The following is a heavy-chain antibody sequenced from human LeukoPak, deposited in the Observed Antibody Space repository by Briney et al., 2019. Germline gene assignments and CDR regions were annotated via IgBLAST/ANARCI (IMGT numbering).Heavy chain of an antibody. CDR3: AGRLWRRDGYNLSAFDI. CDR1: GGSFSGYY. Sequence: PSETLSLTCAVYGGSFSGYYWSWIRHPPGKGLEWIGEINHSGSTNYNPSLKSRVTISVDTSKNQFSLKVSSVTASDTAVYYCAGRLWRRDGYNLSAFDIWGQGTMVTVSS. CDR2: INHSGST. D-gene: IGHD5-24*01. V-gene: IGHV4-34*01. J-gene: IGHJ3*02.